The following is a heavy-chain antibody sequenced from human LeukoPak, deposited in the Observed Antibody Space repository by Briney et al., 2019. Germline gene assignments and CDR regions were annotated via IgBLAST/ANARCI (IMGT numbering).Heavy chain of an antibody. CDR1: GFTFSSYS. V-gene: IGHV3-48*02. CDR2: ISSSSSTI. Sequence: GGSLRLSCAASGFTFSSYSMSWVRQAPGKGLEWVSYISSSSSTIYYADSVKGRFTISRDNAKNSLYLQMNSLRDEDTAVYYCARDFYDFWSGSIIFLIDYWGQGTLVTVSS. J-gene: IGHJ4*02. D-gene: IGHD3-3*01. CDR3: ARDFYDFWSGSIIFLIDY.